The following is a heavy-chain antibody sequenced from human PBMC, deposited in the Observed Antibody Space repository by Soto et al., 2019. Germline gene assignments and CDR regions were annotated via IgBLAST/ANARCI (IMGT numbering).Heavy chain of an antibody. CDR3: GKRGVDTFGLSY. J-gene: IGHJ4*02. Sequence: EVQLVESVGGLVQPGGSLRLSCAVSGFTFSSFWMHWLRQAPGEGLVWVSRINTDGSSTSYADSVKGRFTISRDNAKNTLDLQMNSLRVEDTAMYYCGKRGVDTFGLSYWGQGTLVTVSS. V-gene: IGHV3-74*01. D-gene: IGHD3-10*01. CDR2: INTDGSST. CDR1: GFTFSSFW.